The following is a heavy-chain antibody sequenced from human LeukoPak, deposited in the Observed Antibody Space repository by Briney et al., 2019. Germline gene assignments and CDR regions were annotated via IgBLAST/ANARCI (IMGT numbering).Heavy chain of an antibody. CDR2: INPNSGGT. D-gene: IGHD2-2*01. Sequence: ASVKVSCKASGYTFTGYYMHRVRQAPGQGLEWMGWINPNSGGTNYAQKFQGRVTMTRDTSISTDYMELSRLRSGDTAVYYCASHPKAIVVVPAAIYYWGQGTLVTVSS. CDR1: GYTFTGYY. V-gene: IGHV1-2*02. J-gene: IGHJ4*02. CDR3: ASHPKAIVVVPAAIYY.